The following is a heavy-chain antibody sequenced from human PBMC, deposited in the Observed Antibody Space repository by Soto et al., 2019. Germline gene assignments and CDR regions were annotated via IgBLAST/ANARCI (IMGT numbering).Heavy chain of an antibody. Sequence: GGSLRLSCAASGFTVSSNYMSWVRQAPGKGLEWVSIIYSDGSTHYTNSVKGRFTISRDSSKNTLFLQMNSLRAEDTAVYYCAMLRAAAFDIWGQGTMVTVSS. CDR3: AMLRAAAFDI. CDR2: IYSDGST. CDR1: GFTVSSNY. V-gene: IGHV3-66*01. J-gene: IGHJ3*02.